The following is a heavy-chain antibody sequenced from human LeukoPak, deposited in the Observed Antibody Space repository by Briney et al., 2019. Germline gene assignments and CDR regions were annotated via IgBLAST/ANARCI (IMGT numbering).Heavy chain of an antibody. CDR2: ISANNGDT. CDR1: GYTFTSYG. J-gene: IGHJ4*02. Sequence: ASVKVSCKASGYTFTSYGITWMRQAPGQGLEWMGWISANNGDTDYPQKFQGRVTMTTDTYTTAAYMELRSLRSDDTATYYCARGPEDSSGYYPGDDWGQGTLVTVSS. V-gene: IGHV1-18*01. CDR3: ARGPEDSSGYYPGDD. D-gene: IGHD3-22*01.